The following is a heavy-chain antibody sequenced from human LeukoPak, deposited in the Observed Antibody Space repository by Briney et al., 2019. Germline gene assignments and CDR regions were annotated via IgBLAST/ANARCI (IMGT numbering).Heavy chain of an antibody. Sequence: SETLSLTCTVSGGSISSYYWSWIRQPAGKGLEWIGRIYTSGSTNYNPSLKSRVTMSVDTSKNQFSLKLSSVTAADTAVYYCAREIQRGGDILTVDYWGQGTLVTASS. D-gene: IGHD3-9*01. CDR1: GGSISSYY. CDR3: AREIQRGGDILTVDY. J-gene: IGHJ4*02. CDR2: IYTSGST. V-gene: IGHV4-4*07.